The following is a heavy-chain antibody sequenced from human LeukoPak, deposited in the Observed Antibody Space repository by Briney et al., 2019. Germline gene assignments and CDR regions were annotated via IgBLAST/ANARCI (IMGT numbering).Heavy chain of an antibody. V-gene: IGHV4-34*01. Sequence: SETLSLTCAVYGGSFSGYYWSWIRQPPGKGLEWIGEINHSGSTNYNPSLKSRVTISVDTSKNQFSLKLSSVTAADTAVYYCARLVRTGIAAAGNPPYFDYWGQGTLVTVSS. D-gene: IGHD6-13*01. CDR2: INHSGST. J-gene: IGHJ4*02. CDR3: ARLVRTGIAAAGNPPYFDY. CDR1: GGSFSGYY.